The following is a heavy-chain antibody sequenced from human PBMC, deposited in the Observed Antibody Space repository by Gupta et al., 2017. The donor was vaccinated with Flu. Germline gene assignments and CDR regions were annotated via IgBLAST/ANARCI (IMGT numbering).Heavy chain of an antibody. J-gene: IGHJ4*02. Sequence: QVQLVQSGPEVRKPGSSVKVSCKASGGTFSSDSMTWVRQAPGQGLEWMGAILPIISAVTYAQKFQGRVTITADESTSTAYMELSGXRXEDTAVXYCAREFPCGGDCYLLDSWVQVTLVSVSS. CDR2: ILPIISAV. CDR1: GGTFSSDS. D-gene: IGHD2-21*02. V-gene: IGHV1-69*01. CDR3: AREFPCGGDCYLLDS.